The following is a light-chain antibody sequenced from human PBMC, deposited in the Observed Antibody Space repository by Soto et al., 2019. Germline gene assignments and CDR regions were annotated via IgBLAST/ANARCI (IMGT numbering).Light chain of an antibody. V-gene: IGLV2-18*02. J-gene: IGLJ1*01. CDR2: EVS. Sequence: QSVLTQPPSVSGSPGQSVAISCTGTSSDVGSYNRVSWNQQPPGTAPKVMIYEVSNRPSGVPDRFSGSKSGNTASLTISGLQAEDEADYYCSSYTSSSTYVFGTGTKLTVL. CDR1: SSDVGSYNR. CDR3: SSYTSSSTYV.